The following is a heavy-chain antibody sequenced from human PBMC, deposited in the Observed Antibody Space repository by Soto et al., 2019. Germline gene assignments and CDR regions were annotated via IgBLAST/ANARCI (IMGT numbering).Heavy chain of an antibody. CDR2: IIPIFGTA. CDR1: GGTFSSYA. D-gene: IGHD6-6*01. Sequence: VKVSCKASGGTFSSYAISWVRQAPGQGLEWMGGIIPIFGTANYAQKFQGRVTITADESTSTAYMELSSLRSEDTAVYYCARDYRVIAAYYYYGMDVWGQGTTVTVSS. V-gene: IGHV1-69*01. J-gene: IGHJ6*02. CDR3: ARDYRVIAAYYYYGMDV.